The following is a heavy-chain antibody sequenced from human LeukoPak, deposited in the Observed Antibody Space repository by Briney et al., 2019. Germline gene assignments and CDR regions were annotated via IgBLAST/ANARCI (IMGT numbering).Heavy chain of an antibody. D-gene: IGHD3-9*01. Sequence: GGSLRLSCVASGFTFSNYEMNWVRQAPGKGLEWVSYILNSGRTIYYADSVKGRFTISRDNAKNSLYLQMNSLRAEDTAVYYCARGPLRYFDWALDYWGQGTLVTVSS. V-gene: IGHV3-48*03. CDR1: GFTFSNYE. J-gene: IGHJ4*02. CDR2: ILNSGRTI. CDR3: ARGPLRYFDWALDY.